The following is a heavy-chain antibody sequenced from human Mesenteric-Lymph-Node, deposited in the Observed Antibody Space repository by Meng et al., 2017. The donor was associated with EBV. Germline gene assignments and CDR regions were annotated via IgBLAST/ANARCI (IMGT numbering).Heavy chain of an antibody. D-gene: IGHD3-16*02. V-gene: IGHV4-34*01. CDR3: AKGPLLGGELSLEDY. CDR2: ISHSGST. J-gene: IGHJ4*02. CDR1: GGSFSSYY. Sequence: QVQLQQGGAGLLKPSETLSLTCAVYGGSFSSYYWSWIRQPPGKGLEWIGEISHSGSTNYNPSLKSRVTISVDTSKNQFSLKLSSVTAADTAVYYCAKGPLLGGELSLEDYWGQGTLVTVSS.